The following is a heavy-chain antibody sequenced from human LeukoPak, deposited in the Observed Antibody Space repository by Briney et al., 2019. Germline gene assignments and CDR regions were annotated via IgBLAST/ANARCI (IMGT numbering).Heavy chain of an antibody. J-gene: IGHJ6*03. CDR3: AREGAAAGPYYYYYMDV. CDR2: IKQDGREK. D-gene: IGHD6-13*01. CDR1: GFTFSSDW. Sequence: PVGTLRLSCAASGFTFSSDWMTWVRQAPGKGLEWVANIKQDGREKYYVASVKGRFTISRDNAKNSLYLQMNSLRAEDTAVYYCAREGAAAGPYYYYYMDVWGKGTTVTVSS. V-gene: IGHV3-7*01.